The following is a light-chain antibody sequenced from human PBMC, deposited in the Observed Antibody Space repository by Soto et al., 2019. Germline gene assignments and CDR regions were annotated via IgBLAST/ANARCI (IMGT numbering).Light chain of an antibody. CDR1: QIISSS. V-gene: IGKV1-39*01. CDR2: AAS. Sequence: DIQITQSPSSLSASAGDRVTITFLASQIISSSLNWYQQKPGKAPKLLIYAASSLQSGVPSRFSGSGSGTDFTLTISSLQPEDFATYYCQQSYSTPITCGQGTRREIK. CDR3: QQSYSTPIT. J-gene: IGKJ5*01.